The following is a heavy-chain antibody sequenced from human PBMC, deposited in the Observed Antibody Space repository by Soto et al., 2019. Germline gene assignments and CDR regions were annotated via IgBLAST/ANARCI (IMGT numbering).Heavy chain of an antibody. Sequence: QVQLVQSGAEVKKPGSSVKVSCKASGGTFSSYAISWVRQAPGQGLEWMGGIIPIFGTANYAQKFQVRVTITADESTSTAYMELSSLRSEDTAVYYCARARLGAITPLDLCYGMDVWGQGTTVTVSS. D-gene: IGHD3-16*01. CDR3: ARARLGAITPLDLCYGMDV. CDR1: GGTFSSYA. CDR2: IIPIFGTA. J-gene: IGHJ6*02. V-gene: IGHV1-69*01.